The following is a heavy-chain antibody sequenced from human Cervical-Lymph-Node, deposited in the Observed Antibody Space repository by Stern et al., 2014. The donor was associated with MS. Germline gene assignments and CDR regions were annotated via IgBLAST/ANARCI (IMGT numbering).Heavy chain of an antibody. J-gene: IGHJ2*01. Sequence: VQLVESGAELKTPGSSVRISCKASGGTFTSYAINWVRQAPGQGTERIGGIIPMLGTINYAQNFQGRVTISADESTGTAYMELTGLTSEDTAVFYCARDGRGNFFYFDLWGRGTLVTVSS. V-gene: IGHV1-69*01. CDR1: GGTFTSYA. CDR2: IIPMLGTI. D-gene: IGHD4-23*01. CDR3: ARDGRGNFFYFDL.